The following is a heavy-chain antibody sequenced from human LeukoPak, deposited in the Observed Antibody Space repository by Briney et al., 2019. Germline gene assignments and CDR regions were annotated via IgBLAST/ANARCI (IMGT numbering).Heavy chain of an antibody. CDR3: ARDLNTYYVWGSYPPHAFDI. CDR1: GYTFTSYG. V-gene: IGHV1-18*01. J-gene: IGHJ3*02. Sequence: ASVKVSCKASGYTFTSYGISWVRQAPGQGLEWMGWISAYNGNTNYAQKLQGRVTMTTDTSTSTAYMELRSLRSDDTAVYYCARDLNTYYVWGSYPPHAFDIWGQGTMVTVSS. D-gene: IGHD3-16*02. CDR2: ISAYNGNT.